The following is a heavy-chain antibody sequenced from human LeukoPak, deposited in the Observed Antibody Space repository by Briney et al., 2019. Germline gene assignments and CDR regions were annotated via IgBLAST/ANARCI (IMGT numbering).Heavy chain of an antibody. Sequence: SETLSLTCSVSGGSISSYYWSWIRQPPGKGLEWLGYIYYTGSTYYNPSLKSRVTVSKDASKTQFSLKLSSVTAADTAVYYCARHNGDYAAFDIWGQGTMVIVSS. V-gene: IGHV4-59*08. CDR3: ARHNGDYAAFDI. CDR2: IYYTGST. J-gene: IGHJ3*02. CDR1: GGSISSYY. D-gene: IGHD4-17*01.